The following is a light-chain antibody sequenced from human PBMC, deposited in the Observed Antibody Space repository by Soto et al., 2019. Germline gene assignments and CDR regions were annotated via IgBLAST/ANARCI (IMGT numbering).Light chain of an antibody. CDR3: QTWDSSTGV. V-gene: IGLV1-44*01. J-gene: IGLJ1*01. CDR1: RSNIGSNT. CDR2: SND. Sequence: SVLTQTPSASGTPGQRVTISCSGRRSNIGSNTVNWYQQLPGTAPKVLIYSNDQRPSGVSDRFSGSKSGTSASLAISGTQTMDEADYYCQTWDSSTGVFGTGTKVTVL.